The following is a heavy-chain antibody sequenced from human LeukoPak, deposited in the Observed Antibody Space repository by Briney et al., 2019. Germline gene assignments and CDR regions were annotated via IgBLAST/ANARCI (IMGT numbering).Heavy chain of an antibody. V-gene: IGHV4-59*01. CDR3: ARISTVLGYCSSTSRLFDI. Sequence: SETLSLTCTVSGGSISSYYWSWIRQPPGKGLEWIGYIYYSGSTNYNPSLKSRVTISVDTSKNQFSLKLSSVTAADTAVYYCARISTVLGYCSSTSRLFDIWGQGTMVTVSS. J-gene: IGHJ3*02. CDR1: GGSISSYY. D-gene: IGHD2-2*01. CDR2: IYYSGST.